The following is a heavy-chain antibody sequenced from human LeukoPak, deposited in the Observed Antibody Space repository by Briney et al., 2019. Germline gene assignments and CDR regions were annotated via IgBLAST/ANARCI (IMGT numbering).Heavy chain of an antibody. J-gene: IGHJ6*02. V-gene: IGHV5-10-1*01. CDR2: IDPSDSYT. CDR1: GYIFTSYW. CDR3: AIKYYYYYGMDV. Sequence: RLGGSLKISCKGSGYIFTSYWISWVRQMPGKGLEWMGRIDPSDSYTNYSPSFQGHVTISADKSISTAYLQWSSLKASDTAMYYCAIKYYYYYGMDVWGQGTTVTVSS.